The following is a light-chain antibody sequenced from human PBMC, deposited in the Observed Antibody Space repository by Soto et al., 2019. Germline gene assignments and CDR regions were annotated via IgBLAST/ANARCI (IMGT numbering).Light chain of an antibody. V-gene: IGKV3-15*01. CDR3: QQSNNWPWT. Sequence: EIVMTQSPATLSVSPGERATLSCRASQSVKTNLAWYQQKPGQAPRLLIYGASTRATGISARFSGSGSGTEFTLTISGLQSEDFAVYYCQQSNNWPWTFGQGTKVDIK. CDR2: GAS. J-gene: IGKJ1*01. CDR1: QSVKTN.